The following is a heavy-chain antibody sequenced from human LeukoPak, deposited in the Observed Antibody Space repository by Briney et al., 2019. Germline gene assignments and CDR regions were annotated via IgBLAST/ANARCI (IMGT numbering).Heavy chain of an antibody. CDR1: GASINSHY. Sequence: LETLSLTCSVSGASINSHYWSWIRQPPGKRLEWIGYIFNSGSTNYNPSLRSRVTMSVDTSGDQFFLRLSSVTAADTAIYYCASRPADTTWYGVFDYWSRGTLVTVSS. CDR3: ASRPADTTWYGVFDY. CDR2: IFNSGST. J-gene: IGHJ4*02. D-gene: IGHD4-17*01. V-gene: IGHV4-59*11.